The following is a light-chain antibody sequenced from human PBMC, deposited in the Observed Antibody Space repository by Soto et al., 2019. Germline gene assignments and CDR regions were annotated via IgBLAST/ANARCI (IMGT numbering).Light chain of an antibody. J-gene: IGLJ1*01. V-gene: IGLV2-14*01. Sequence: QSVLTQPASVSGSPGQSITISCTGTSSDVAYYNFVSWYQHHPGKAPKLMIYEVSNRPSGVSNRFSGSKSGNTASLTISGLQAEDEADYYCSSYTSNTTYVSGAGTKVTVL. CDR3: SSYTSNTTYV. CDR2: EVS. CDR1: SSDVAYYNF.